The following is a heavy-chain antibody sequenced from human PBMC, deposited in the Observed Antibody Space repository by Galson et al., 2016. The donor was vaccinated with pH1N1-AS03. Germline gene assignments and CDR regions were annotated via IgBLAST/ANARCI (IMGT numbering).Heavy chain of an antibody. J-gene: IGHJ5*02. Sequence: QSGAEVKKTGESLKISCKGSGYSFTGYWIGWVRQKPGKGLEWMGIIYPSDSDTRYNPSFQGQVTISVDKSFSTAYIQWGSLKASDTAMYYCARHGEPATLSGWFDPWGQGTLVTVSS. CDR3: ARHGEPATLSGWFDP. CDR2: IYPSDSDT. CDR1: GYSFTGYW. D-gene: IGHD1-26*01. V-gene: IGHV5-51*01.